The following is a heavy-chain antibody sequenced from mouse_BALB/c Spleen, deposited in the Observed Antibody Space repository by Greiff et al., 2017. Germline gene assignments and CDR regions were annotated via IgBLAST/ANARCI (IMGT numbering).Heavy chain of an antibody. CDR1: GYTFTDYN. D-gene: IGHD4-1*01. J-gene: IGHJ3*01. CDR3: ASPLALTPFAY. CDR2: IYPYNGGT. Sequence: EVKLQQSGPELVKPGASVKISCKASGYTFTDYNMHWVKQSHGKSLEWIGYIYPYNGGTGYNQKFKSKATLTVDNSSSTAYMELRSLTSEDSAVYYCASPLALTPFAYWGQGTLVTVSA. V-gene: IGHV1S29*02.